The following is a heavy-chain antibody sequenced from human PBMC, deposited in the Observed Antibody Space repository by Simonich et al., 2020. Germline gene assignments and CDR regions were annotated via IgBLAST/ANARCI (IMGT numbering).Heavy chain of an antibody. CDR1: GFTFSSYW. D-gene: IGHD6-6*01. J-gene: IGHJ2*01. V-gene: IGHV3-7*01. CDR3: AREYSSSSDPYWYFDL. Sequence: EVQLVESGGGLVQPGGSLRLSCAASGFTFSSYWRSWVRQAPGKGLEWVANRKEEGREKYYVDSVKGRCTISRDNAKNSRYLQMNSRRAEDTAVYYCAREYSSSSDPYWYFDLWGRGTLVTVSS. CDR2: RKEEGREK.